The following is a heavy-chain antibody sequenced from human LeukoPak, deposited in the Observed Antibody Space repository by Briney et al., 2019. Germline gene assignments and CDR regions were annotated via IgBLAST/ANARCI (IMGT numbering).Heavy chain of an antibody. D-gene: IGHD3-10*01. V-gene: IGHV1-24*01. CDR1: GYTLTELS. CDR2: FDPEDGET. Sequence: ASVKVSCKVSGYTLTELSMHWVRQAPGKRLEWMGGFDPEDGETIYAQKFQGRVTMTEDTSTDTAYMELSSLRSEDTAVYYCATGPQTYYYGSGSYYATDYWGQGTLVTVSS. J-gene: IGHJ4*02. CDR3: ATGPQTYYYGSGSYYATDY.